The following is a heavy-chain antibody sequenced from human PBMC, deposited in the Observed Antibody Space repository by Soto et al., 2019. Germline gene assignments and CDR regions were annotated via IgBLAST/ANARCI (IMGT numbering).Heavy chain of an antibody. J-gene: IGHJ6*02. CDR1: GYTFPGYY. CDR3: ARWGEIAVYGMDV. CDR2: INPNSGGT. V-gene: IGHV1-2*04. Sequence: ASVKVSCKASGYTFPGYYMHWVRQAPGQGLEWMGWINPNSGGTNYAQKFQGWVTMTRDTSISTAYMELSRLRSDDTAVYYCARWGEIAVYGMDVWGQGTTVTVSS. D-gene: IGHD6-19*01.